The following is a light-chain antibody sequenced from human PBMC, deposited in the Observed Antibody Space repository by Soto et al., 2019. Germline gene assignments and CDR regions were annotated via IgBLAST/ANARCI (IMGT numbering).Light chain of an antibody. V-gene: IGLV1-40*01. CDR1: SSNIGAGYD. CDR2: GNS. Sequence: QSVLTQLPSVSGAPGQRVTISCTGSSSNIGAGYDVHWYQQLPGTAPKLLIYGNSNRPSGVPDRFSGSKSGTSASLAITGLQAVDEADYYCQSSDSSLSGWVFGGGTKLTVL. J-gene: IGLJ3*02. CDR3: QSSDSSLSGWV.